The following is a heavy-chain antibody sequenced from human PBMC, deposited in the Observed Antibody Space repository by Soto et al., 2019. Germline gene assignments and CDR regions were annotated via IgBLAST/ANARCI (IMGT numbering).Heavy chain of an antibody. J-gene: IGHJ4*02. CDR2: IYYSGST. D-gene: IGHD5-12*01. Sequence: PSETLSLTCTVSGGSISGYYWSWIRQPPGKGLEWIGYIYYSGSTKYNPSLNSRVTISVDTSKNQFSLKVTSVTAADTAVYYCARRIVATETFAYWGQGTLVTVSS. CDR1: GGSISGYY. V-gene: IGHV4-59*08. CDR3: ARRIVATETFAY.